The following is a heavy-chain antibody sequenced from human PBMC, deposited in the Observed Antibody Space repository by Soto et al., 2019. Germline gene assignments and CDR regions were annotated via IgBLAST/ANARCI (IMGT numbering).Heavy chain of an antibody. J-gene: IGHJ6*03. V-gene: IGHV5-51*01. CDR2: IYPGDSDT. Sequence: PGESLKISCKGSGYSFTSYWIGWVLQIPWKGLEWMGIIYPGDSDTRYSPSFQGQVTISADKSISTAYLQWSSLKASDTPMYNCARLNEPTRNYYYYYMDVWGKETKLTVS. CDR1: GYSFTSYW. D-gene: IGHD2-8*01. CDR3: ARLNEPTRNYYYYYMDV.